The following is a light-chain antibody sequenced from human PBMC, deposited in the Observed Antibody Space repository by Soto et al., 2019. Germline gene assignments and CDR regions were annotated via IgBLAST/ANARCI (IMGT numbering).Light chain of an antibody. Sequence: EIVMTQSPPTLSVSPGERTTLSCRASQSVKSNLAWYQQTLGQAPRVIIYGAYTRDTGIQDRFSGSGAGTEFILTISSLQSEDFAVYYCQEYNTWPWTFGQGTKVDIK. J-gene: IGKJ1*01. CDR1: QSVKSN. CDR2: GAY. V-gene: IGKV3-15*01. CDR3: QEYNTWPWT.